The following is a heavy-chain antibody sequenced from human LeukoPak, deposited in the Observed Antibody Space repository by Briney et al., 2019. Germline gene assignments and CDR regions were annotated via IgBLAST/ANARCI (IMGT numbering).Heavy chain of an antibody. Sequence: GGSLRLSCAASGFTFSSYAMHWVRQAPGKGLEWVAVISYDGSNKYYADSVKGRFTISRDNSKNTLYLQMNSLRAEDTAVYYCARSFEWELVDYWGQGTLVTVSS. D-gene: IGHD1-26*01. J-gene: IGHJ4*02. CDR1: GFTFSSYA. V-gene: IGHV3-30-3*01. CDR2: ISYDGSNK. CDR3: ARSFEWELVDY.